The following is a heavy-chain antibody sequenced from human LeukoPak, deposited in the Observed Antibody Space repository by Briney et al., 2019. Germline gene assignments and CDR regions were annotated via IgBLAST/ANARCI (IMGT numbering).Heavy chain of an antibody. CDR2: ITGSGGST. D-gene: IGHD3-22*01. J-gene: IGHJ3*02. V-gene: IGHV3-23*01. CDR1: GFTFSSYA. Sequence: GGSLRLSCAASGFTFSSYAMSWVRQAPGKGLEWVSVITGSGGSTYYADSVKGRFTISRDNSKNTLYLQMNSLRAEDTAVYYCARPKDSGYYYYSAFDIWGQGTMVTVSS. CDR3: ARPKDSGYYYYSAFDI.